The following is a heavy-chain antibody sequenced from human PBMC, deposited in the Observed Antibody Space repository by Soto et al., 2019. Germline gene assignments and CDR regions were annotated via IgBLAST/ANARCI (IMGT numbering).Heavy chain of an antibody. J-gene: IGHJ4*02. D-gene: IGHD2-15*01. Sequence: SETLSLTCTVSGDSIYRSGYYWGWIRQPPGRGLEWIGNIDYNGVTYSNPSLKSRVTISRDTSKNQFSLKLTSVTAADTALYYCGKVLVGATGHTDSDSWGPGTLVTVSS. V-gene: IGHV4-39*01. CDR2: IDYNGVT. CDR3: GKVLVGATGHTDSDS. CDR1: GDSIYRSGYY.